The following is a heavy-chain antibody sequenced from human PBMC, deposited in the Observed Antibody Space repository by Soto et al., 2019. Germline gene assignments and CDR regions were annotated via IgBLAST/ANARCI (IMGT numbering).Heavy chain of an antibody. V-gene: IGHV4-59*01. J-gene: IGHJ5*02. CDR1: GGSISSYY. CDR2: IYYSGST. CDR3: ARGGVGSGSYYGGWFDP. D-gene: IGHD3-10*01. Sequence: QVQLQESGPGLVKPSETLSLTCTVSGGSISSYYWSWIRQPPGKGLEWIGYIYYSGSTNYNPSLKSRVTISVDTSKNQFSLKLSSVTAADTAVYYCARGGVGSGSYYGGWFDPWGQGTLVTVSS.